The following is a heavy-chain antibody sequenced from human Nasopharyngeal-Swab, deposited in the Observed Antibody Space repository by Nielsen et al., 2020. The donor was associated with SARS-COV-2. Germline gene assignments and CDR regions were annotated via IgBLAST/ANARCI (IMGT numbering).Heavy chain of an antibody. CDR3: ARDRSPSYYYDSSGHSDAFDI. J-gene: IGHJ3*02. CDR2: ISSSSSTI. D-gene: IGHD3-22*01. Sequence: GEAMKISCAASGITFGSYSMKWVRQARGKGLEWLSFISSSSSTIYYADSVKGRFTISRVNAKNSLYLQMNSLRDEDTAVYYCARDRSPSYYYDSSGHSDAFDIWGQGTMVTVSS. V-gene: IGHV3-48*02. CDR1: GITFGSYS.